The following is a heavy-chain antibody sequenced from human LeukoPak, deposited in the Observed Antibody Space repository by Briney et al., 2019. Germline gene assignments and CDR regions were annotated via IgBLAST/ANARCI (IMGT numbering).Heavy chain of an antibody. Sequence: SETLSLTCTVSGGSISSYYWSWIRQPPGKVLEWIGYIYYSGSTNYNPSLKSRVTISVDTSKNQFSLKLSSVTAADTAVYYCARVGLPVTVAFDYWGQGTLVTVSS. J-gene: IGHJ4*02. CDR3: ARVGLPVTVAFDY. D-gene: IGHD2-21*02. CDR1: GGSISSYY. CDR2: IYYSGST. V-gene: IGHV4-59*01.